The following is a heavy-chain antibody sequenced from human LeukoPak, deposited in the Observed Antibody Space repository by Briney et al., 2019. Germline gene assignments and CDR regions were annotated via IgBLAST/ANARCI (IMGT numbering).Heavy chain of an antibody. Sequence: GGSLRLSCAASGFTFSSYGMHWVRQAPGKGLEWVAFIRYDGSNKYYADSVKGRFTISRDNSKNTLYLQMNSLRAEDTAVYYCAKDYKYRGYCSSTSCPGDAFDIWGQGTMVTVSS. CDR3: AKDYKYRGYCSSTSCPGDAFDI. D-gene: IGHD2-2*01. V-gene: IGHV3-30*02. CDR1: GFTFSSYG. J-gene: IGHJ3*02. CDR2: IRYDGSNK.